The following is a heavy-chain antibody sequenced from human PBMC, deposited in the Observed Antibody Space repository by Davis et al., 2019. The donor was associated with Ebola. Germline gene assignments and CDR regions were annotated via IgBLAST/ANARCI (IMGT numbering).Heavy chain of an antibody. CDR2: INAGNGNT. J-gene: IGHJ6*02. D-gene: IGHD6-6*01. Sequence: AASVKVSCKASGYTFTSYAMHWVRQAPGQRLGWMGWINAGNGNTKYSQKFQGRVTITRDTSASTAYMELSSLRSEDTAVYYCARDYSSFLYYYYGMDVWGQGTTVTVSS. CDR3: ARDYSSFLYYYYGMDV. V-gene: IGHV1-3*01. CDR1: GYTFTSYA.